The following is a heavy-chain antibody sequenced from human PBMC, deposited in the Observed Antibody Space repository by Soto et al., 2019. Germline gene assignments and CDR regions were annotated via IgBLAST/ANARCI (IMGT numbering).Heavy chain of an antibody. CDR3: ARHFSVDYFDY. CDR2: ISRSGNT. V-gene: IGHV4-59*08. Sequence: SETLSLTCTVSGASISTYYWFWIRQPPGKGLEWIGHISRSGNTNYNPSLKSRVTISVDMSKNQFSLKLTSLTAADTAVYYCARHFSVDYFDYWGQGALVTVSS. CDR1: GASISTYY. J-gene: IGHJ4*02.